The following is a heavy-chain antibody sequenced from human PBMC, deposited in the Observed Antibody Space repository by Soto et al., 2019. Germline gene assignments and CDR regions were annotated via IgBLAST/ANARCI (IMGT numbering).Heavy chain of an antibody. Sequence: QITLKESGPTLVKPTQTLTLTCTFSGFSLSTSGVGVGWIRQPPGKALEWLALIYWDDDKRYSPSLKSRLTITKDTSKNQVVLTMTNMDPVDTATYYCAPLGYCSSTSCYGRAFDIWGQGTMVTVSS. CDR2: IYWDDDK. D-gene: IGHD2-2*01. J-gene: IGHJ3*02. CDR3: APLGYCSSTSCYGRAFDI. CDR1: GFSLSTSGVG. V-gene: IGHV2-5*02.